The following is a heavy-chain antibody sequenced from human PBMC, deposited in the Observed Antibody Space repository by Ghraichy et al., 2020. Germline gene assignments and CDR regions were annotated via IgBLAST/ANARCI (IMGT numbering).Heavy chain of an antibody. D-gene: IGHD4-11*01. Sequence: LSLTCAASGFTFSSYAMHWVRQAPGKGLEWVAIISYDGSNKYYADSVKGRFTISRDNSKNTLYLQMNSLRAEDTAVYYCARGRVPAVTTYDYYYYMDVWGKGTTVTVSS. CDR1: GFTFSSYA. CDR2: ISYDGSNK. V-gene: IGHV3-30-3*01. CDR3: ARGRVPAVTTYDYYYYMDV. J-gene: IGHJ6*03.